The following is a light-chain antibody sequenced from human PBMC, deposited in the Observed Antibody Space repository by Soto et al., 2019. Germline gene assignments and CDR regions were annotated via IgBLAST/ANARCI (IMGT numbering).Light chain of an antibody. CDR2: KAS. J-gene: IGKJ1*01. CDR3: QHYNSYPWT. Sequence: DIQMTQSPSTLSASVGDRVTITCRASQSISSWLAWYQQKPGKAPKLLIYKASSLESGVPSRFRGSGSETEFTLTISSLQPDDFATYYCQHYNSYPWTFGQGTKVEIK. CDR1: QSISSW. V-gene: IGKV1-5*03.